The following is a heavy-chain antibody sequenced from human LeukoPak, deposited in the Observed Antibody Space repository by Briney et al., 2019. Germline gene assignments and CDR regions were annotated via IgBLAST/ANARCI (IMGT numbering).Heavy chain of an antibody. J-gene: IGHJ4*02. CDR1: GFTVSSNY. CDR2: IYSGGTT. V-gene: IGHV3-53*01. CDR3: ARDGLTAEGSDY. Sequence: GGSLRLSCAASGFTVSSNYMSWVRQAPGKGLGWVSVIYSGGTTYYADSVKGRFTISRDNSKNTLYLQMNSLRAEDTAVYYCARDGLTAEGSDYWGQACLVTVSS. D-gene: IGHD1-20*01.